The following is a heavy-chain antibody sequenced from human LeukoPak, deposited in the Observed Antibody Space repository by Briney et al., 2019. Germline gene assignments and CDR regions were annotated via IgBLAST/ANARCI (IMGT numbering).Heavy chain of an antibody. Sequence: GGSLRLSCEASGFSFSDYGMHWVRQAPGKGLEWVAFIRYNGDNKYYADFVKGRFTVSRDNSQSTLYLQMNSLRVEDTAVYYCAKRVVIRSTDYFYYYIHVWGKGTTVTVSS. D-gene: IGHD3-3*01. V-gene: IGHV3-30*02. CDR2: IRYNGDNK. CDR1: GFSFSDYG. CDR3: AKRVVIRSTDYFYYYIHV. J-gene: IGHJ6*03.